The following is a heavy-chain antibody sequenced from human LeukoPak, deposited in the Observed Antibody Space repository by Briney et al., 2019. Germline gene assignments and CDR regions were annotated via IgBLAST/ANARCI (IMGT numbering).Heavy chain of an antibody. Sequence: GGSLRLSCAASGFTFSSYAMSWVRQAPGKGLEWVAVISYDGSNKYYADSVKGRFTISRDNSKNTLYLQMNSLRAEDTAVYYCAKSEGGPVYYYDSSGYFYWGQGTLVTVSS. CDR1: GFTFSSYA. CDR3: AKSEGGPVYYYDSSGYFY. CDR2: ISYDGSNK. V-gene: IGHV3-30*18. J-gene: IGHJ4*02. D-gene: IGHD3-22*01.